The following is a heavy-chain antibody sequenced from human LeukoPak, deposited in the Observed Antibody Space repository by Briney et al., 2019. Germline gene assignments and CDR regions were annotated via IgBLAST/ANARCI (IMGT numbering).Heavy chain of an antibody. V-gene: IGHV3-30*18. Sequence: GGSLGLSCAASGFTFSSYGMHWVRQAPGKGLEWVAVISYDGSNKYYADSVKGRFTISRDNSKNTLYLQMNSLRAEDTAVYYCAKDLVATSATYFDYWGQGTLVTVSS. CDR1: GFTFSSYG. CDR2: ISYDGSNK. CDR3: AKDLVATSATYFDY. J-gene: IGHJ4*02. D-gene: IGHD5-12*01.